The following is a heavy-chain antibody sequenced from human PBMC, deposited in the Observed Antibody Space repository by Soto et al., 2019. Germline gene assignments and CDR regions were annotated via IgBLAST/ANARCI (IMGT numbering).Heavy chain of an antibody. Sequence: GGSLRPSCAASGFTFSSYWMSWVRQAPGKGLEWVANIKQDGSEKYYVDSVKGRFTIARDNAKNSLYLRMNSLRAQDTAVYYCARGGPAACRVWGQGTTVTVSS. V-gene: IGHV3-7*03. CDR1: GFTFSSYW. D-gene: IGHD6-25*01. CDR3: ARGGPAACRV. CDR2: IKQDGSEK. J-gene: IGHJ6*02.